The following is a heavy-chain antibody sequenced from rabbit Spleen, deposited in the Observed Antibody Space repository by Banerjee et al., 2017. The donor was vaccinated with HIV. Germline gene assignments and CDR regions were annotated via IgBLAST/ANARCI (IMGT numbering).Heavy chain of an antibody. CDR3: ARDLYGLGYSGL. V-gene: IGHV1S40*01. CDR1: GFSFSGNYD. CDR2: ITSNFGTT. Sequence: QSLEESGGGLVKPGASLTLICTPSGFSFSGNYDMCWVRQAPGKGLEWIACITSNFGTTYYASWAKGRFTISKSTSLNTVTLQATSLTAEDTATYFCARDLYGLGYSGLWGQGTLVTVS. D-gene: IGHD1-1*01. J-gene: IGHJ4*01.